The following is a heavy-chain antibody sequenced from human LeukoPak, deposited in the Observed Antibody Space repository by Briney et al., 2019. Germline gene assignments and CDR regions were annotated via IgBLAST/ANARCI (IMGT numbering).Heavy chain of an antibody. Sequence: GGSLRLSCAASGFTFSDYGMVWVRQAPGKGLEWVAFIRYDGSIKYYADSVKGRFTISRDNAKNSLYLQMNSLRAEDTAVYYCARDRIWFGELLPDWPYMDVWGKGTTVTISS. D-gene: IGHD3-10*01. CDR2: IRYDGSIK. J-gene: IGHJ6*03. V-gene: IGHV3-30*02. CDR3: ARDRIWFGELLPDWPYMDV. CDR1: GFTFSDYG.